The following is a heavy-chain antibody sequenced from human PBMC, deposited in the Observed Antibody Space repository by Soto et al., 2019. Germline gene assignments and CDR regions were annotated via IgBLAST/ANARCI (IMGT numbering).Heavy chain of an antibody. Sequence: GGSLRLSCAASGFTFNSYVMTWVRQAPGKGLEWVSAISGSGGSTYYADSVKGRFTISRDNSKNTLYLQMNSLRAEDTAVYYCAKPPHYYDSSGYAYWGQGTLVTVSS. CDR3: AKPPHYYDSSGYAY. CDR2: ISGSGGST. V-gene: IGHV3-23*01. J-gene: IGHJ4*02. CDR1: GFTFNSYV. D-gene: IGHD3-22*01.